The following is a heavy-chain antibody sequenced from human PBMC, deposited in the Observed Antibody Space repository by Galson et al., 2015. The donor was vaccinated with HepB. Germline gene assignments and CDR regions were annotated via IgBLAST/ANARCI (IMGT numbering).Heavy chain of an antibody. CDR2: IIPIFGTA. CDR1: GGTFSSYA. J-gene: IGHJ4*02. CDR3: ASEARNYYGEYYFEY. V-gene: IGHV1-69*13. D-gene: IGHD3-22*01. Sequence: SVKVSCKASGGTFSSYAISWVRQAPGQGLEWMGGIIPIFGTANYAQKFQGRVTITADESTSTAYMELSSLRSEDTAVYYCASEARNYYGEYYFEYWGQGTLVTVSS.